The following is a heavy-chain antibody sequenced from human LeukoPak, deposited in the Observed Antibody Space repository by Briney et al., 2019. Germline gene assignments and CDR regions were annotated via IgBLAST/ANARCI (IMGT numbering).Heavy chain of an antibody. D-gene: IGHD3-16*01. CDR2: IRNSGNT. CDR3: ARGDLEPRTHFDY. CDR1: GGSFSSSSHF. V-gene: IGHV4-39*07. Sequence: TSETLSLTCTVSGGSFSSSSHFWGWLRQPPGRGLEWIGSIRNSGNTYYSPSLKSRVTISVDTSKNQFSLKLSSVTAADTAVYYCARGDLEPRTHFDYWGQGTLVTVSS. J-gene: IGHJ4*02.